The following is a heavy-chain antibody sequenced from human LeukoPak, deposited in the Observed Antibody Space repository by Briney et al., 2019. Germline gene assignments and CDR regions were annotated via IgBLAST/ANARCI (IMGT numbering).Heavy chain of an antibody. CDR3: ARQKYYYDSSGYPPDAFDI. Sequence: PSETLSLTCTVSGGSISSSSYYWGWIRQPPGKGLEWIGSIYYSGSTYYNPSLKSRVTISVDTSKNQFSLKLSSVTAADTAVYYCARQKYYYDSSGYPPDAFDIWGQGTMVTVSS. V-gene: IGHV4-39*01. CDR2: IYYSGST. J-gene: IGHJ3*02. CDR1: GGSISSSSYY. D-gene: IGHD3-22*01.